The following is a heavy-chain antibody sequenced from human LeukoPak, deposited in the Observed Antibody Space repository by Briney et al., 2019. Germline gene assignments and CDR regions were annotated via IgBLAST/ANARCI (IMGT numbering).Heavy chain of an antibody. V-gene: IGHV4-59*01. D-gene: IGHD5-24*01. Sequence: SETLSLTCTVSGGSISSYYWSWIRQPPGKGLEWIGYIYYSGSTNYNPSLKSRVTISVDTSKNQFSLKLSSVTAADTAVYYCARVQDGYNYYWGQGTLVTVSP. CDR3: ARVQDGYNYY. CDR1: GGSISSYY. CDR2: IYYSGST. J-gene: IGHJ4*02.